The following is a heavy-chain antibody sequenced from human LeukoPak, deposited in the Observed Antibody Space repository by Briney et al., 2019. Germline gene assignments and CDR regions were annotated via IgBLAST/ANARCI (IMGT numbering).Heavy chain of an antibody. J-gene: IGHJ4*02. CDR1: GFTFSSYG. CDR3: AKENPVGGTNYFDY. V-gene: IGHV3-23*01. D-gene: IGHD1-26*01. CDR2: ITGGGDSI. Sequence: GGSLRLSCAASGFTFSSYGMHWLRQAPGKVLEWVSAITGGGDSIYYADSVKGRFTISRDNSKNTLYLQMNTLRAEDRAVYYCAKENPVGGTNYFDYWGQGTLVTVAS.